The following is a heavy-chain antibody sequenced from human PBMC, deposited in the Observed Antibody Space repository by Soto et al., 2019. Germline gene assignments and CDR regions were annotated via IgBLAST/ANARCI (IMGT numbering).Heavy chain of an antibody. V-gene: IGHV3-30*18. CDR3: AKEWVYDTSGWSFDY. CDR1: GFTFSSYG. CDR2: ISYDGSNK. Sequence: QVQLVESGGGVVQPGRSLRLSCEASGFTFSSYGMHWVRQAPGKGLEWVAVISYDGSNKYYADSLKGRFTISRDNSKNTLYLQMNSLRAEDTAVYYCAKEWVYDTSGWSFDYWGQGTLVTVSS. D-gene: IGHD3-22*01. J-gene: IGHJ4*02.